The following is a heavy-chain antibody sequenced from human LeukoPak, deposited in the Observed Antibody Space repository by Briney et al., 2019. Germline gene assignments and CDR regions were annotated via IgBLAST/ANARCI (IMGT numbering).Heavy chain of an antibody. CDR3: TRDYYDSSGYYTIAN. Sequence: GESLRLSCTPSGFTSGDYAISCVRHVPGEGLGWEGFFRSITYGGTTEYAASVKDRFTISRDDSKTIAYLKMSSLKTEDTAVYYCTRDYYDSSGYYTIANWGQGTLVTVSS. J-gene: IGHJ4*02. V-gene: IGHV3-49*04. CDR2: FRSITYGGTT. D-gene: IGHD3-22*01. CDR1: GFTSGDYA.